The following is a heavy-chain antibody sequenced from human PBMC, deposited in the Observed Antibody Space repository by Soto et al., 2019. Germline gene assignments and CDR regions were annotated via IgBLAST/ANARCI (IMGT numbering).Heavy chain of an antibody. J-gene: IGHJ4*02. D-gene: IGHD2-2*01. Sequence: EVQLVESGGGLVQPGGSLRLSCAASGFRLRDYWMTWVRQAPGKGLEWVANIKQDGSEKYYVDSVKGRCTISRDDAKNSRYLQMNSLTTEVTAVYYCTRETSVDADWGLGTLVTVSS. CDR1: GFRLRDYW. CDR2: IKQDGSEK. CDR3: TRETSVDAD. V-gene: IGHV3-7*05.